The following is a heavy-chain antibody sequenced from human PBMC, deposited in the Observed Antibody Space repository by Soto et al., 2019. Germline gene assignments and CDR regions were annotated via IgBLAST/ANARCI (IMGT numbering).Heavy chain of an antibody. CDR3: ARVSQVARDALDL. D-gene: IGHD2-15*01. J-gene: IGHJ3*01. Sequence: QVQLQESGPGLVKPSQTLSLTCTVSGVSINIGGYYWSWIRQHPGKGLEWICYIYYTGSTYYTASLKSRVSMALDTSKNQFSLKLSSVTVADTAVYYCARVSQVARDALDLWGQGTMVTISS. V-gene: IGHV4-31*03. CDR1: GVSINIGGYY. CDR2: IYYTGST.